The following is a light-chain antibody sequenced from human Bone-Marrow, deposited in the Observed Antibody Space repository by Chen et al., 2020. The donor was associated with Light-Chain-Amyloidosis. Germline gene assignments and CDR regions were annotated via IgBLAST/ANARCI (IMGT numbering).Light chain of an antibody. J-gene: IGKJ3*01. V-gene: IGKV1-8*01. CDR2: AAS. Sequence: AIRMTQSPSSLSASTGDRVTITCRASQGISSYLAWYQQKPGKAPKLRIYAASTLQSGVPSRFSGSGSRTDFTITISCLQSEDFAGYCCQQYYSYPPTFGPGTKVDI. CDR3: QQYYSYPPT. CDR1: QGISSY.